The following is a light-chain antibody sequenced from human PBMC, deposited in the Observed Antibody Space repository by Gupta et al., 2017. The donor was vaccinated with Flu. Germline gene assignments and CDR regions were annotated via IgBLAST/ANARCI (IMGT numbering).Light chain of an antibody. V-gene: IGLV6-57*03. CDR2: EDN. CDR1: SGRIASSY. J-gene: IGLJ2*01. Sequence: NFMLTQPHSVSESPGQTVTISCPRSSGRIASSYVQWYQQRPGSAPTTVIYEDNQRPAGVPDRFSGSIDSSSNSASLTISGLRTEDEADYYCKSYESTNVVFGGGTKLTVL. CDR3: KSYESTNVV.